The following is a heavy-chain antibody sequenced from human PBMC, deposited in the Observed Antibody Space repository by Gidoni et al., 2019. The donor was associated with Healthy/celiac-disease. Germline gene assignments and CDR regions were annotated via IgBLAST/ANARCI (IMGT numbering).Heavy chain of an antibody. J-gene: IGHJ2*01. D-gene: IGHD6-19*01. CDR2: ISWNSGSI. Sequence: EVQRVESGGGLVQPGRSLRLSCAASGFTFDDYARHWVRQAPGKGLEGVSGISWNSGSIGYADSVKGRFTISRDNAKNSLYLQMNSLRAEDTALYYCAKGRAGRPPWYFDLWGRGTLVTVSS. V-gene: IGHV3-9*01. CDR3: AKGRAGRPPWYFDL. CDR1: GFTFDDYA.